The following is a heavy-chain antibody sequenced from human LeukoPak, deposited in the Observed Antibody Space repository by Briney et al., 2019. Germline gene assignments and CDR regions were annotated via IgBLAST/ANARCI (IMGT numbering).Heavy chain of an antibody. V-gene: IGHV1-2*02. CDR3: ARDTYGSGSSDFDY. CDR2: INPNSGGI. Sequence: GASVKVSCKASGYTFTGYYMHWVRQAPGQGLEWMGWINPNSGGINYAQKFQGRVTMTRDTSISTAYMELSRLRSDDTAVYYCARDTYGSGSSDFDYWGRGTLVTVSS. J-gene: IGHJ4*02. D-gene: IGHD3-10*01. CDR1: GYTFTGYY.